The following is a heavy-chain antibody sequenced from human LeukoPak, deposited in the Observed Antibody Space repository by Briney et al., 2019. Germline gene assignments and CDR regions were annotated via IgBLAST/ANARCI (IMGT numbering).Heavy chain of an antibody. CDR2: IYYSGST. V-gene: IGHV4-39*01. J-gene: IGHJ4*02. CDR3: ARRRTPGGYYFDY. CDR1: GGSISSRSYY. D-gene: IGHD4-23*01. Sequence: ASETLSLTCTVSGGSISSRSYYWGWIRQPPGKGLEWIGSIYYSGSTYYNPSLKSRVTISVDTSKNQFSLKLSSVTAADTAVYYCARRRTPGGYYFDYWGQGTLVTVSS.